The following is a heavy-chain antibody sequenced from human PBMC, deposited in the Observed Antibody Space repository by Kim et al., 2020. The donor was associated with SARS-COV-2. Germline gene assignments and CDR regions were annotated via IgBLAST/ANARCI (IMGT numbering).Heavy chain of an antibody. CDR3: AKDPYDSSGYFDY. D-gene: IGHD3-22*01. V-gene: IGHV3-30*18. Sequence: GGSLRLSCAASGFTFSSYGMHWVRQAPGKGLEWVAVISYDGSNKYYADSVKGRFTISRDNSKNTLYLQMNSLRAEDTAVYYCAKDPYDSSGYFDYWGQGTLVTVSS. CDR1: GFTFSSYG. J-gene: IGHJ4*02. CDR2: ISYDGSNK.